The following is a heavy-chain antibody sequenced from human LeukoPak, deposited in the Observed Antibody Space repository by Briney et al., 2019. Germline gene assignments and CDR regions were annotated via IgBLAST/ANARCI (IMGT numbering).Heavy chain of an antibody. D-gene: IGHD3-10*01. Sequence: SETLSLTCTVSGGSISSYYWSWIRQPAGKGLEWIGRIYTGGSTNYNPSLKSRVTMSVDPSKNQFSLKLNSVTAADTAMYYCARFEVYYYGSGSRSGPFDPWGQGTLVTVSS. J-gene: IGHJ5*02. CDR2: IYTGGST. V-gene: IGHV4-4*07. CDR1: GGSISSYY. CDR3: ARFEVYYYGSGSRSGPFDP.